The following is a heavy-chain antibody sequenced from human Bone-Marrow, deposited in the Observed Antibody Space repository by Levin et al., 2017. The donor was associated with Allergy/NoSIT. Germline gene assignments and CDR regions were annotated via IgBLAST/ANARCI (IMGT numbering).Heavy chain of an antibody. V-gene: IGHV3-23*01. CDR2: ITGSGGQT. CDR1: RITFDFDLYG. J-gene: IGHJ5*02. Sequence: GGSLRLSCAASRITFDFDLYGMIWVRQAPGKGLEWVSGITGSGGQTYYADSVKGRFTMSRDNSKNKVFLQMKTVRAEDAAIYYCARDWTAAIGTTSWFGPWGQGTRVTVS. D-gene: IGHD3/OR15-3a*01. CDR3: ARDWTAAIGTTSWFGP.